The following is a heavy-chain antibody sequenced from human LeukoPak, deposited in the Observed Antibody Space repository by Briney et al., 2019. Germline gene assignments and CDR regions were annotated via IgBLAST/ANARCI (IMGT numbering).Heavy chain of an antibody. CDR3: ARERLFDY. Sequence: GGSLRLSCAASGFTFSSYGMSWVRQAPGKGLEWVSSISSSNTYIYYADSVKGRFTISRDNAKNSLYLQMNSLRAEDTAVYYCARERLFDYWGQGTLVTVSS. V-gene: IGHV3-21*01. J-gene: IGHJ4*02. D-gene: IGHD3-16*01. CDR1: GFTFSSYG. CDR2: ISSSNTYI.